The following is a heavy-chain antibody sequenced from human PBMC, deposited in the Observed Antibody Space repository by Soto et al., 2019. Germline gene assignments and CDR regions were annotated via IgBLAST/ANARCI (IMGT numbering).Heavy chain of an antibody. CDR1: GGTFSSYA. J-gene: IGHJ6*02. D-gene: IGHD6-13*01. CDR2: IIPIFGTA. V-gene: IGHV1-69*01. Sequence: QVQLVQSGAEAKKPGSSVKVSCKASGGTFSSYAISWVRQAPGQGLEWMGGIIPIFGTANYAQKFQGRVTITADESTSTAYMELSSLRSEDTAVYYCARSSIAAAQDYYYGMDVWGQGTTVTVSS. CDR3: ARSSIAAAQDYYYGMDV.